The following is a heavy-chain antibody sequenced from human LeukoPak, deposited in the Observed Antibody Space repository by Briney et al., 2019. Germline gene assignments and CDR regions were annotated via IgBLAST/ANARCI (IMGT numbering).Heavy chain of an antibody. CDR3: ARRPWSSGGDY. CDR1: GGSISSSSYY. V-gene: IGHV4-39*01. Sequence: SETLSLTCTVSGGSISSSSYYWGWIRQPPGKGLEWIGSSYYSGSTYYNPSLKSRVTISVDTSKNQFSLKLSSVTAADTAVYYCARRPWSSGGDYWGQGTLVTVSS. D-gene: IGHD6-19*01. CDR2: SYYSGST. J-gene: IGHJ4*02.